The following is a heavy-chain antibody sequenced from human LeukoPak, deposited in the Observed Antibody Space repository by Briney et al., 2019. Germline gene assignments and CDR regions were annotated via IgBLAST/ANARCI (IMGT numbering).Heavy chain of an antibody. CDR2: ISSSSSYI. D-gene: IGHD3-22*01. CDR1: GFTFSSHS. CDR3: ARDPYYYDSSGYYSYYYGIDV. J-gene: IGHJ6*02. V-gene: IGHV3-21*01. Sequence: GGSLRLSCAASGFTFSSHSMNWVRQAPGKGLGWVSSISSSSSYIYYADSVKGRFTISRDNAKNSLYLQMNSLRAEDTAVYYCARDPYYYDSSGYYSYYYGIDVWGQGTTVTVSS.